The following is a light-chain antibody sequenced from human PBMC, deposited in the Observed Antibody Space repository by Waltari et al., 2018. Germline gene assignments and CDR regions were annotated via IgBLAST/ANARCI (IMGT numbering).Light chain of an antibody. J-gene: IGLJ3*02. CDR2: DVV. CDR1: SSDVGGSDY. Sequence: QSVLTQPASVSGSPGQSITLSCTGTSSDVGGSDYVPWYQQSPGKAPKLIIYDVVKRPSGVSTRFSASKSDNTASLTISGLQAEDEGDYYCCSYKRGATWVFGGGTALTVL. V-gene: IGLV2-14*03. CDR3: CSYKRGATWV.